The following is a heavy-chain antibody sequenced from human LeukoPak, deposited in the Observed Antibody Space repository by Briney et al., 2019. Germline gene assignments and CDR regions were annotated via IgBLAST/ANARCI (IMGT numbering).Heavy chain of an antibody. CDR3: AKGRELLWFGPPSADY. CDR2: ISGSGGST. Sequence: GGSLRLSCAASGFTFSSYAMSWVRQAPGKGLEWVSAISGSGGSTYYADPVKGRFTISRDNSKNTLYLQMNSLRAEDTAVYYCAKGRELLWFGPPSADYWGQGTLVTVSS. V-gene: IGHV3-23*01. CDR1: GFTFSSYA. J-gene: IGHJ4*02. D-gene: IGHD3-10*01.